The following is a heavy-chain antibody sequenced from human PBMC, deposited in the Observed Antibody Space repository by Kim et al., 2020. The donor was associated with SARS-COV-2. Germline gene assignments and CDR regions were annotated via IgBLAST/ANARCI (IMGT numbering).Heavy chain of an antibody. D-gene: IGHD3-10*01. CDR3: TTHAHGVPGQLLFGELCFDF. J-gene: IGHJ3*01. CDR1: GFTFNNAW. V-gene: IGHV3-15*01. CDR2: IKSNSDGGTT. Sequence: GGSLRLSCAASGFTFNNAWMSWVRQAPGKGLEWVGRIKSNSDGGTTDYPAPVKGRFTISRDESKNTLYLQMNSLKTEDTAMYYCTTHAHGVPGQLLFGELCFDFWGQGTMVTVSS.